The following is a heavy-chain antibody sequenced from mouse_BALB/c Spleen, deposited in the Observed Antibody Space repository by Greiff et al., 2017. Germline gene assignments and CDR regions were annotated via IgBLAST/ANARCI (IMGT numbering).Heavy chain of an antibody. J-gene: IGHJ3*01. CDR2: ISNGGGST. CDR1: GFTFSSYT. CDR3: ARHGAASWFAY. Sequence: EVQVVESGGGLVQPGGSLKLSCAASGFTFSSYTMSWVRQTPEKRLEWVAYISNGGGSTYYPDTVKGRFTISRDNAKNTLYLQMSSLKSEDTAMYYCARHGAASWFAYWGQGTLVTVSA. V-gene: IGHV5-12-2*01. D-gene: IGHD1-2*01.